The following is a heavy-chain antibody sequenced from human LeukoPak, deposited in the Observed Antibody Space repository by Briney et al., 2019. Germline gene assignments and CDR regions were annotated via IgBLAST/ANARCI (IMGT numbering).Heavy chain of an antibody. V-gene: IGHV5-51*01. CDR3: ARRQGGPTDNYYYYYMDV. D-gene: IGHD3-16*01. CDR2: IYPGDSDI. J-gene: IGHJ6*03. Sequence: GESLKISCKGSGYSFTSYWIGWVRQMPGKGLERMGIIYPGDSDIRYSPSFQGQVTISADKSISTAYLQWSSLKASDTAMYYCARRQGGPTDNYYYYYMDVWGKGTTVTVSS. CDR1: GYSFTSYW.